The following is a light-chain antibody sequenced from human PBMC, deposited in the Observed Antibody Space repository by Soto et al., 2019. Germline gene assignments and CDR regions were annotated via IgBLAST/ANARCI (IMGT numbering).Light chain of an antibody. CDR2: NNN. V-gene: IGLV1-44*01. CDR3: AAWDDSLNGYV. J-gene: IGLJ1*01. Sequence: QSVLTQPPSASGTPGQRVTISCSGSSSNIGSNTVNWYQQLPGTAPKLLIYNNNQRPSGVPDRFSGSKSGTSASLAISGLQSEDEADYYCAAWDDSLNGYVFGAVTQLTVL. CDR1: SSNIGSNT.